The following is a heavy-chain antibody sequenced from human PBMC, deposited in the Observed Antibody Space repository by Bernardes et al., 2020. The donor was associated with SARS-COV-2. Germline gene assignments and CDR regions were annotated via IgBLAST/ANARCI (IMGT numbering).Heavy chain of an antibody. CDR3: ARRGLDYGSGSYPPSFDY. Sequence: GGSLRLSCAASGFTFSSYSMNWVRQAPGKGLEWVSSISSSSSYIYYADSVKGRFTISRDNAKNSLYLQMNSLRAEDTAVYYCARRGLDYGSGSYPPSFDYWGQGTLVTVSS. D-gene: IGHD3-10*01. CDR1: GFTFSSYS. J-gene: IGHJ4*02. CDR2: ISSSSSYI. V-gene: IGHV3-21*01.